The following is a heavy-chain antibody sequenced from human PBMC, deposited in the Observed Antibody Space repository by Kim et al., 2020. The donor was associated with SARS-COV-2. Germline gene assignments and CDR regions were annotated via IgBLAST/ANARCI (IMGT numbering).Heavy chain of an antibody. D-gene: IGHD1-26*01. Sequence: SETLSLTCAVYGGSFSGYYWSWIRQPPGKGLEWIGEINHSGSTNYNPSLKSRVTISVDTSKNQFSLKLSSVTAADTAVYYCARGRYSGSYFSRTPNPSRPSYFDYWGQGTLVTVSS. CDR1: GGSFSGYY. V-gene: IGHV4-34*01. CDR2: INHSGST. J-gene: IGHJ4*02. CDR3: ARGRYSGSYFSRTPNPSRPSYFDY.